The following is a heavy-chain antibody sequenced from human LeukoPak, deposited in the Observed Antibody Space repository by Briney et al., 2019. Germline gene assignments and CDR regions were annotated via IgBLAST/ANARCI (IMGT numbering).Heavy chain of an antibody. Sequence: GGSLRLSCEVSGFTLSSYTMSWVRQAPGKGLEWVSSISSSSSYIYYADSVKGRFTIARDNAKNSLYLQMNSLRAEDTAVYYCARSSITMVRGVIKSTTSWYHYYNMDVWGKGTTVTVSS. D-gene: IGHD3-10*01. J-gene: IGHJ6*03. CDR2: ISSSSSYI. V-gene: IGHV3-21*01. CDR1: GFTLSSYT. CDR3: ARSSITMVRGVIKSTTSWYHYYNMDV.